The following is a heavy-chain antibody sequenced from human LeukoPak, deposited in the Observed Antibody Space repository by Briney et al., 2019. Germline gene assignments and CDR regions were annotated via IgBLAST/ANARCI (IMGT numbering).Heavy chain of an antibody. CDR1: GFTFSSYD. CDR3: ARARKSGSYFDY. Sequence: GGSLRLSCAASGFTFSSYDMHWVRQATGKGLEWVPAIGTAGDTYYPGSVKGRFTISRENAKNSLYLQMNSLRAGDTAVYYCARARKSGSYFDYWGQGTLVTVSS. V-gene: IGHV3-13*01. J-gene: IGHJ4*02. CDR2: IGTAGDT. D-gene: IGHD1-26*01.